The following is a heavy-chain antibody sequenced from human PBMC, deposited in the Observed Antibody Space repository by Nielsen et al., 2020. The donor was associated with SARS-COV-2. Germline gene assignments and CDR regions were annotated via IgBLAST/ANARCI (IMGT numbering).Heavy chain of an antibody. D-gene: IGHD3-22*01. V-gene: IGHV3-30*03. CDR3: ARPPIKTFYYDSSGVN. J-gene: IGHJ4*02. CDR2: ISYDGSNK. CDR1: GFTFNSYG. Sequence: GESLKISCAASGFTFNSYGMHWVRQAPGKGLEWVAVISYDGSNKYYADSVKGRFTISRDNSKNTLYLQMNSLRAEDTAVYYCARPPIKTFYYDSSGVNWGQGTLVTVSS.